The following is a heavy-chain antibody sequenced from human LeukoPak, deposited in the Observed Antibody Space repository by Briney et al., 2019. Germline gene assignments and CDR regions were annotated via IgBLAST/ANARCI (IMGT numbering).Heavy chain of an antibody. V-gene: IGHV1-69*05. Sequence: GSSVKVSCKASGGTFSSYAISWVRQAPGQGLEWMGGIIPIFGTANYAQKFQGRVTITTDESTSTAYVELSSLRSEDTAVYYCAGVVSGSGSWITPNWFDPWGQGTLVTVSS. CDR3: AGVVSGSGSWITPNWFDP. CDR1: GGTFSSYA. CDR2: IIPIFGTA. D-gene: IGHD3-10*01. J-gene: IGHJ5*02.